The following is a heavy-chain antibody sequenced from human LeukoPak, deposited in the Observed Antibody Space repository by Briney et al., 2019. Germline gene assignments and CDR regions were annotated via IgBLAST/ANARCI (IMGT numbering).Heavy chain of an antibody. CDR3: ARRDIVVIVSASDY. V-gene: IGHV3-23*01. Sequence: PGGSLRLSCVASGFIFNNYGMNWVRQAPGEGLEWVSAISGSGDRTYYADSVQGRFTMSRDNSKNTVYLQMNSLRVDDTAVYYCARRDIVVIVSASDYWGQGTLVTVSS. CDR2: ISGSGDRT. CDR1: GFIFNNYG. J-gene: IGHJ4*02. D-gene: IGHD2-15*01.